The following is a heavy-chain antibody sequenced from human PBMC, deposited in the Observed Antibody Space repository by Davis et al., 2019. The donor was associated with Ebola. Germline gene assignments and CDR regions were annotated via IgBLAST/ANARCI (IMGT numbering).Heavy chain of an antibody. J-gene: IGHJ4*02. CDR2: INPSGGST. Sequence: AASVKVSCKASGYTFTSYYMHWVRQAPGQGLEWMGIINPSGGSTSYAQKFQGRVTITADKSTSTAYMELSSLRSEDTAVYYCSSGYYLYYFDYWGQGTLVTVSS. CDR3: SSGYYLYYFDY. CDR1: GYTFTSYY. D-gene: IGHD3-22*01. V-gene: IGHV1-46*03.